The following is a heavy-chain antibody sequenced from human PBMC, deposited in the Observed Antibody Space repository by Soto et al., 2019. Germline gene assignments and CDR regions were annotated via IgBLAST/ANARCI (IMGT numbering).Heavy chain of an antibody. Sequence: GASVKVSCKASGYSFTSYGISWVRQAPGQGLEWMGCIGAYSGNTNYAQKLQGRVTMTTDTSTSTAYMELRSLRSDDTAVYYCARNYYDSSGYYPRWFDPWGQGTLVTVSS. CDR1: GYSFTSYG. V-gene: IGHV1-18*01. CDR3: ARNYYDSSGYYPRWFDP. J-gene: IGHJ5*02. CDR2: IGAYSGNT. D-gene: IGHD3-22*01.